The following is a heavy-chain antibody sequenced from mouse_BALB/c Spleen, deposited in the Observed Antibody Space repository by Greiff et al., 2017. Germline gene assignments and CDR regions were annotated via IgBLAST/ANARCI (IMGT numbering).Heavy chain of an antibody. V-gene: IGHV1-63*02. CDR2: IYPGGGYT. J-gene: IGHJ2*01. Sequence: QVHVKQSGAELVRPGTSVKMSCKAAGYTFTNYWIGWVKQRPGHGLEWIGDIYPGGGYTNYNEKFKGKATLTADTSSSTAYMQLSSLTSEDSAIYYCARGGYRYDGGPFDYWGQGTTLTVSS. CDR3: ARGGYRYDGGPFDY. CDR1: GYTFTNYW. D-gene: IGHD2-14*01.